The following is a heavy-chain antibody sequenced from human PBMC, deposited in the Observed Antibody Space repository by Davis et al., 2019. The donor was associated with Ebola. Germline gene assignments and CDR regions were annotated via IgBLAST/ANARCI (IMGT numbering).Heavy chain of an antibody. D-gene: IGHD5-18*01. CDR2: IYSGGST. CDR3: AKGAGMDT. Sequence: GESLKISCAASGFTVSSNYMSWVRQAPGKGLEWVSVIYSGGSTYYADSVKGRFTISRHNSKNTLYLQMNSLRAEDTAVYYCAKGAGMDTWGQGTLVTVSS. CDR1: GFTVSSNY. J-gene: IGHJ4*02. V-gene: IGHV3-53*04.